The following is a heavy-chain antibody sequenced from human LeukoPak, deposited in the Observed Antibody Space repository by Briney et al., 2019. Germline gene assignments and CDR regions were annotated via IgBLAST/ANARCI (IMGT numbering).Heavy chain of an antibody. CDR3: ARVFPIVATILDY. J-gene: IGHJ4*02. Sequence: ASVTVSCKASXYTFTIXGXXXXXXXXXXXXXWXXXISAYNGNTNYAQKLQGRVXMTTDTXTXTXYMELRSLRSDDTAVYYCARVFPIVATILDYWGQGTLVTVSS. CDR1: XYTFTIXG. D-gene: IGHD2-21*01. V-gene: IGHV1-18*01. CDR2: ISAYNGNT.